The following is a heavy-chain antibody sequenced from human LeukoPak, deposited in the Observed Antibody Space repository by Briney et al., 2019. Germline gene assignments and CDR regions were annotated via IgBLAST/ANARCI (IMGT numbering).Heavy chain of an antibody. Sequence: GGSLRLSCAASGFTFSSYGMHWVRQAPGKGLEWVAVISYDGSNKYYADSVKGRFTISRDNSKNTLYLQMNSLRAEDTAVYYCAKSLSSLTWYYFDYWGQGTLVTVSS. D-gene: IGHD3-16*01. V-gene: IGHV3-30*18. CDR3: AKSLSSLTWYYFDY. CDR2: ISYDGSNK. J-gene: IGHJ4*02. CDR1: GFTFSSYG.